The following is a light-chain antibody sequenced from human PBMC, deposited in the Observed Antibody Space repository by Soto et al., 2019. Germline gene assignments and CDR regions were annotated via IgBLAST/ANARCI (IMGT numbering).Light chain of an antibody. J-gene: IGKJ5*01. V-gene: IGKV3D-20*01. Sequence: EIVLTQSPATLSSSPGARATLSFRASQSVSSSYLAWYQQKPGLAPRLLIYDASSRATGIPDRFSGSGSGTDFTLTISRLEPEYFAVYYCQQYGSSPLTVGQGTRLEIK. CDR2: DAS. CDR1: QSVSSSY. CDR3: QQYGSSPLT.